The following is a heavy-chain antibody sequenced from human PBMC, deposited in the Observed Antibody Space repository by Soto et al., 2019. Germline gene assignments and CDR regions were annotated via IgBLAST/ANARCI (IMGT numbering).Heavy chain of an antibody. Sequence: AASVKVSCKASGGTFSSYAISWVRQAPGQGLEWMGGIIPIFGTANYAQKFQGRVTITADKSTSTAYMELSSLRSEDTAVYYCARVAYDSSGYYSCFDYWGQGTLVTVSS. J-gene: IGHJ4*02. D-gene: IGHD3-22*01. CDR1: GGTFSSYA. CDR2: IIPIFGTA. CDR3: ARVAYDSSGYYSCFDY. V-gene: IGHV1-69*06.